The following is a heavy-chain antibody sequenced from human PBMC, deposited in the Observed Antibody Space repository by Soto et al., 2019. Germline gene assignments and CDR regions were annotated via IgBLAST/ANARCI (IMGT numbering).Heavy chain of an antibody. V-gene: IGHV1-3*01. CDR3: VRRHVSATGIDWFDP. J-gene: IGHJ5*02. D-gene: IGHD6-13*01. CDR1: VYTFTRYG. Sequence: GASVNVSCKASVYTFTRYGIQWVRQAPGQRLEWMGWINAANGDTKYSPKFQGRVTITRDTSASTAYMELSSLRSEDTAVYYCVRRHVSATGIDWFDPWGQGTLVTVSS. CDR2: INAANGDT.